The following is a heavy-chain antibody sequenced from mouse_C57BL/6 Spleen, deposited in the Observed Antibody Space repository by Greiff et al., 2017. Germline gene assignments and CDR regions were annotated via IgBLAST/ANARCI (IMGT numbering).Heavy chain of an antibody. CDR2: ISSGGSYT. V-gene: IGHV5-6*01. Sequence: EVQGVESGGDLVKPGGSLKLSCAASGFTFSSYGMSWVRQTPDKRLAWVATISSGGSYTYYPASVKGRFTISRDNAKNTLYLQMSSLKSEDTAMYYCARQGTGTGYFDVWGTGTTVTVSS. CDR3: ARQGTGTGYFDV. J-gene: IGHJ1*03. CDR1: GFTFSSYG. D-gene: IGHD4-1*01.